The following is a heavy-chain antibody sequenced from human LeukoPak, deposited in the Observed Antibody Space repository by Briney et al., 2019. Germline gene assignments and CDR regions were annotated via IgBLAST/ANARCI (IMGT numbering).Heavy chain of an antibody. D-gene: IGHD3-10*01. CDR1: GFTFSSYA. CDR3: AKYFASGSYYKLPH. J-gene: IGHJ1*01. Sequence: GGSLRLSCAASGFTFSSYAMSWVRQAPGKGLEWVSTISGSGAYTFYADSVKGRFTISRDNSKNTLYLQMNSLRAEDTAVYYCAKYFASGSYYKLPHWGQGTLVTVSS. V-gene: IGHV3-23*01. CDR2: ISGSGAYT.